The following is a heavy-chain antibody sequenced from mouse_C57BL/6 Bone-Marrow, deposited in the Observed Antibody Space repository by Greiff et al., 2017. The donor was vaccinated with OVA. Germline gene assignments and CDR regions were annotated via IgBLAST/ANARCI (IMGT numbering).Heavy chain of an antibody. CDR1: GFNIKDDY. J-gene: IGHJ1*03. CDR2: IDPENGDT. CDR3: TTELRYFDV. Sequence: EVQLQQSGAELVRPGASVKLSCTASGFNIKDDYMHWVKQRPEQGLEWIGWIDPENGDTEYASKFQGKATITADTSSNTAYLQLSSLTSEDTAVYYCTTELRYFDVWGTGTTVTVSS. D-gene: IGHD1-1*01. V-gene: IGHV14-4*01.